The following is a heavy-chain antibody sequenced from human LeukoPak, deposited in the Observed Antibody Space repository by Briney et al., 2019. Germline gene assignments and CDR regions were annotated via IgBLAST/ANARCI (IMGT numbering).Heavy chain of an antibody. J-gene: IGHJ4*02. CDR3: AKNLYGDYSVG. CDR1: GFTFSSYA. V-gene: IGHV3-23*01. D-gene: IGHD4-17*01. Sequence: GGSLRLSCAASGFTFSSYAMSWVRQAPGKGLEWVSAIGGSGGSTYYADSVKGRFTISRDNSKNTLYLQMNSLRAEDTAVYYCAKNLYGDYSVGWGQGTLVTVSS. CDR2: IGGSGGST.